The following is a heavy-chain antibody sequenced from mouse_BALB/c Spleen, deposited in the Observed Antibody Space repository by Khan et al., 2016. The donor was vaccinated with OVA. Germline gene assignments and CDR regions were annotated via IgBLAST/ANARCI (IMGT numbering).Heavy chain of an antibody. CDR3: TRHGSSYDAMDY. J-gene: IGHJ4*01. V-gene: IGHV1-69*02. CDR2: IYPSDSYT. CDR1: GYTFTRYW. Sequence: QVQLQQPGAELVRPGASVKLSCKASGYTFTRYWINWVKQRPGQGLEWIGNIYPSDSYTDYNQKFKDKATLTVDKSSSTAYMQLIRPTSEDSAVYYCTRHGSSYDAMDYWGQGTSVTVSS. D-gene: IGHD1-1*01.